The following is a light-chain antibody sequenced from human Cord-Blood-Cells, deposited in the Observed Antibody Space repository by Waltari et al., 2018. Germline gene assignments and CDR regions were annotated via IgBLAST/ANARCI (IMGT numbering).Light chain of an antibody. CDR3: QHFKSYPIN. J-gene: IGKJ5*01. CDR1: QGISSS. Sequence: AVQLTQSPSSLSASLGDRVTITCRASQGISSSLAWYQQKPGKAPKLLIYDASTLASGVPSRFSGSGSGTDFTLTISSLQPEDFATYYCQHFKSYPINFDQGTRVEIK. CDR2: DAS. V-gene: IGKV1-13*02.